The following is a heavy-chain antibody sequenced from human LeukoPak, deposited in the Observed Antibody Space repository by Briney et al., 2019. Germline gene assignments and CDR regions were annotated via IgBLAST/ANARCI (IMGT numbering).Heavy chain of an antibody. J-gene: IGHJ4*02. V-gene: IGHV3-21*01. CDR3: ARTQNIAAAGPWDH. CDR1: GFTFSSYS. Sequence: PGGSLRLSCAASGFTFSSYSMNWVRQAPGKGLEWVSSISSSSSYIYYADSVKGRFTISRDNAKNSLYLHMNSLRAEDTAVYYCARTQNIAAAGPWDHWGQGTLVTVSS. D-gene: IGHD6-13*01. CDR2: ISSSSSYI.